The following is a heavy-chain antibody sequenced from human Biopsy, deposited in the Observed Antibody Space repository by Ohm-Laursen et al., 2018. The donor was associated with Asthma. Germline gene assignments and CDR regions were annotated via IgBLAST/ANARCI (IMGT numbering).Heavy chain of an antibody. CDR1: GGSVSSGSYY. CDR3: ARVPTTLRYFDL. V-gene: IGHV4-61*01. Sequence: GTLSLTCTVSGGSVSSGSYYWSWIRQPPGKGLAWVSYISYSGSTDYNPSLKSRLTISMDTSKNQFSLKLSSVTAADTAVYYCARVPTTLRYFDLWGRGTLSLSPQ. CDR2: ISYSGST. J-gene: IGHJ2*01. D-gene: IGHD2-15*01.